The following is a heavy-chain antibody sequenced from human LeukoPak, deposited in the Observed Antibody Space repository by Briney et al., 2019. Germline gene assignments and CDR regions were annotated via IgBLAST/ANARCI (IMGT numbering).Heavy chain of an antibody. CDR1: GYTFTSYD. J-gene: IGHJ4*02. CDR2: MNPKSGNT. CDR3: AREDIVVGDY. V-gene: IGHV1-8*01. D-gene: IGHD2-15*01. Sequence: ASVKVSCKASGYTFTSYDINWVRQATGQGLEWMGWMNPKSGNTGYAQKFQGRVTMTRNASISTAYMELNSLRSEDTAVYYCAREDIVVGDYWGQGTLVTVSS.